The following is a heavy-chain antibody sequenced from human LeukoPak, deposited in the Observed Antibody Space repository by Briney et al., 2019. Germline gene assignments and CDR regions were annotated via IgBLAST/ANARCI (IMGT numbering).Heavy chain of an antibody. CDR3: ARVPTGRNVVAAAARMGWNGAFDI. Sequence: GGSLRLSCAASGFTFSSYSMNWVRQAPGKGLEWVSYISSSSSTIYYADSVKGRFTISRDNAKNSLYLQMNSLRDEDTAMYYCARVPTGRNVVAAAARMGWNGAFDIWGQGTMVTVSS. CDR2: ISSSSSTI. V-gene: IGHV3-48*02. D-gene: IGHD2-2*01. J-gene: IGHJ3*02. CDR1: GFTFSSYS.